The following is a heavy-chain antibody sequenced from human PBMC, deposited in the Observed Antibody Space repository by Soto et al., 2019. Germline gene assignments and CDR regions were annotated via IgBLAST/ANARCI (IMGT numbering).Heavy chain of an antibody. CDR3: GRANYFDF. V-gene: IGHV4-59*01. CDR2: IYYRGSA. Sequence: QVQLQESGPGLVKPSETLSLTCTVSGGSINPYYWSWFRQPPGKGLEWIGSIYYRGSANSNPSLKSRLTISVDPSKNQFSLKLSSVTAADTAIYYCGRANYFDFWGQGTLVTVSS. J-gene: IGHJ4*02. CDR1: GGSINPYY.